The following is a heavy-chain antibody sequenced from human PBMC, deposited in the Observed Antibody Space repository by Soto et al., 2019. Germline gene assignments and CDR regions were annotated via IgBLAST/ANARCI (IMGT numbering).Heavy chain of an antibody. CDR2: TYYRSKWNS. V-gene: IGHV6-1*01. CDR3: VRGQFSAFDC. CDR1: GDSVFRTSVA. Sequence: SQTLSLTCAISGDSVFRTSVAWNWIRQSPSRGLEWLGRTYYRSKWNSDYAVSVRGRITINPDTSKSQFSLQLNSVTPEDTAVYYCVRGQFSAFDCWGQGTLVTVSS. J-gene: IGHJ4*02.